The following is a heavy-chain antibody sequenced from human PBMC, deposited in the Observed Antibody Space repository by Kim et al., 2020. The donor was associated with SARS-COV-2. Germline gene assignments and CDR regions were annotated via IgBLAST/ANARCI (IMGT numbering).Heavy chain of an antibody. CDR1: GFSLSTSGVG. Sequence: SGPTLVNPTQTLTLTCTFSGFSLSTSGVGVGWIRQPPGKALEWLALIYWDDDKRYSPSLKSRLTITKDTSKNKVVLTMTNMDPVDTATDYSAHITAAVITGAFDVWGQGTMVTVSS. D-gene: IGHD3-16*01. CDR2: IYWDDDK. J-gene: IGHJ3*01. V-gene: IGHV2-5*02. CDR3: AHITAAVITGAFDV.